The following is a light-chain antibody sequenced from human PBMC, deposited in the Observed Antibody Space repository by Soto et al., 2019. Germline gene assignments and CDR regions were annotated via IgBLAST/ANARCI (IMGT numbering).Light chain of an antibody. CDR3: QHYGTTPWT. V-gene: IGKV3-20*01. Sequence: ETVLTQSPGTLSLSPEERVTLSCRASQSVCSRCFAWYQQKPGQSPRLLIYGASTRATGIPDRFSGSGSGTDFTLTISRLEPEDFAVYYCQHYGTTPWTFGQGTKVGIK. CDR2: GAS. J-gene: IGKJ1*01. CDR1: QSVCSRC.